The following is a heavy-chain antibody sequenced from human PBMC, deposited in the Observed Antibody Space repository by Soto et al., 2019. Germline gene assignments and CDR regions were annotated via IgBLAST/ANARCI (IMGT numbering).Heavy chain of an antibody. CDR1: GFTFSSYA. Sequence: GGSLRLSCAASGFTFSSYAMSWVRQAPGKGLEWVSAISGSGGSTYYADSVKGRFTISRDNSKNTLYLQMNSLRAEDTSVYYCAKGNDILTCYYFDYWGQGTLVTVSS. D-gene: IGHD3-9*01. CDR3: AKGNDILTCYYFDY. V-gene: IGHV3-23*01. CDR2: ISGSGGST. J-gene: IGHJ4*02.